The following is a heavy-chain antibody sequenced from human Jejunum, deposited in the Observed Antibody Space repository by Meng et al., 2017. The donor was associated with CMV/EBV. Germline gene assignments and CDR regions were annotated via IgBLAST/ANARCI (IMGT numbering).Heavy chain of an antibody. J-gene: IGHJ4*02. CDR3: AKERSSNFDY. CDR1: GFTFDSDA. CDR2: VSDDGIYT. D-gene: IGHD2-2*01. V-gene: IGHV3-23*01. Sequence: LGAGGGLVRRGGSLRPACEAAGFTFDSDARSWVRQAPGKRPEWVSTVSDDGIYTYYADSVKGRFSISRDNSKGTVYLQRNSLRVEDTALYYCAKERSSNFDYWGQGTLVTVSS.